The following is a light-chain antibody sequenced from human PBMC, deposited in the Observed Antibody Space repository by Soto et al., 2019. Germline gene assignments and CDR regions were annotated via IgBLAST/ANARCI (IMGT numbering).Light chain of an antibody. CDR3: QHYNSYSEA. J-gene: IGKJ1*01. CDR1: QTISSW. Sequence: DIQMTQYPSTLSESVGDRVTMTCRASQTISSWLAWYQQKPGKAPKLLIYKASTLKSGVPSRFSGSGSGTEFTLTISSLQPDDFATYYCQHYNSYSEAFGQGTKVDIK. V-gene: IGKV1-5*03. CDR2: KAS.